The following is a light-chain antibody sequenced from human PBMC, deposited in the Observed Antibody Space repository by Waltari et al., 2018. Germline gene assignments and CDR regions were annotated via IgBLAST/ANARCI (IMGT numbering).Light chain of an antibody. J-gene: IGLJ3*02. CDR2: RND. CDR3: AAWDDSLSASL. CDR1: SFNIGGNY. V-gene: IGLV1-47*01. Sequence: QTVLTQPPSVSGTPGQRVTISCSGSSFNIGGNYVYWFQQLPGTAPKLRNYRNDGRPSGVPDRISGSKSGTSASLAISGLRSEDEAHYYCAAWDDSLSASLFGGGTKLTVL.